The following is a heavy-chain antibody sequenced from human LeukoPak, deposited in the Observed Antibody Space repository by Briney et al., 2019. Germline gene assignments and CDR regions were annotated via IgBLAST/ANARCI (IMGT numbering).Heavy chain of an antibody. D-gene: IGHD2-15*01. CDR3: ARDAWGYCSGGSCYPLDY. CDR1: GFTVSSNY. CDR2: ISSSSSTI. V-gene: IGHV3-48*01. J-gene: IGHJ4*02. Sequence: GGSLRLSCAASGFTVSSNYMSWVRQAPGKGLEWVSYISSSSSTIYYADSVKGRFTISRDNAKNSLYLQMNSLRAEDTAVYYCARDAWGYCSGGSCYPLDYWGQGTLVTVSS.